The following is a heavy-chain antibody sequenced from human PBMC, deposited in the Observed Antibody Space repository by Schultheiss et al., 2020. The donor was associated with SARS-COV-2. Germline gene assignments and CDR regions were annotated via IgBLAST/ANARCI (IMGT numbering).Heavy chain of an antibody. CDR1: GYTFTSYD. Sequence: ASVKVSCKAFGYTFTSYDINWVRQATGQGLAWMGWMNPNSGGTNYAQKFQGRVTMTRDTSISTAYMELSRLRSDDTAVYYCARGHYDFLGKPFDPWGHGTLVTVAS. V-gene: IGHV1-2*02. J-gene: IGHJ5*02. CDR3: ARGHYDFLGKPFDP. D-gene: IGHD3-3*01. CDR2: MNPNSGGT.